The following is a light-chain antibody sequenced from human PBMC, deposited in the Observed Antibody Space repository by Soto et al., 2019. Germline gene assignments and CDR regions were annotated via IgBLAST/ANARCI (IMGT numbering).Light chain of an antibody. CDR1: PSDIGNYHY. J-gene: IGLJ1*01. CDR2: DVG. Sequence: QSVVTQPASVSGSPGQSITISCTGTPSDIGNYHYVSWYQHLPGKAPKLMIYDVGSRPSGVSSRFSGSKSGNTASLAISGLQAEDEADYYCNSYREDHPRFYVFGTGTKVTVL. V-gene: IGLV2-14*03. CDR3: NSYREDHPRFYV.